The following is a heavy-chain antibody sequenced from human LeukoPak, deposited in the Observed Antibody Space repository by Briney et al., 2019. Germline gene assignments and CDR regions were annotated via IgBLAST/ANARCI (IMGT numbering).Heavy chain of an antibody. CDR2: IYYSGST. J-gene: IGHJ4*02. V-gene: IGHV4-59*01. Sequence: NTSETLSLTCTVSGGSISSYYWSWIRQPPGKGLEWIGYIYYSGSTNYNPSLKSRVTISVDTSKNQFSLKLSSVTAADTAVYYCARVRCNGGSCYPYYFDYWGQGTLVTVSS. D-gene: IGHD2-15*01. CDR1: GGSISSYY. CDR3: ARVRCNGGSCYPYYFDY.